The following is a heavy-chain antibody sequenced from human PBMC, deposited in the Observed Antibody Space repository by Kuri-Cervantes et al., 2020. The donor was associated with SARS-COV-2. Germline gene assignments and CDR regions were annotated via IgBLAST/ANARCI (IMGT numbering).Heavy chain of an antibody. Sequence: GESLKISCAASGFTFSSYAMSWVRQAPGKGLEWVSAISGSGGSTYYADSVKGRFTISRDNSKNTLYLQMNSLRAEDTAVYYCARGGRGYGDFPLDYWGQGTLVTVSS. CDR3: ARGGRGYGDFPLDY. D-gene: IGHD4-17*01. CDR1: GFTFSSYA. CDR2: ISGSGGST. V-gene: IGHV3-23*01. J-gene: IGHJ4*02.